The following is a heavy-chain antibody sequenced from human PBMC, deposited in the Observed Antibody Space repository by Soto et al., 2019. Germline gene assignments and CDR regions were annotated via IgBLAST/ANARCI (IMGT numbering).Heavy chain of an antibody. Sequence: SLRLSCAAAEFTFTNYGLHWISQAPGKGLEWVAVISYDGSNKYYADSVKGRFTISRDNSKNTLYLQMNSLRADDTAVYYCAKDRESYYYGMDVWGQGTTVTVSS. CDR1: EFTFTNYG. CDR2: ISYDGSNK. CDR3: AKDRESYYYGMDV. J-gene: IGHJ6*02. D-gene: IGHD1-26*01. V-gene: IGHV3-30*18.